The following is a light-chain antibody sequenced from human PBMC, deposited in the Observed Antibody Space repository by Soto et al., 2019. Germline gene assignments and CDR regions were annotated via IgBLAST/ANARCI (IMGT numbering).Light chain of an antibody. CDR3: QQRSNWLWT. CDR1: ESVRTS. CDR2: GAS. J-gene: IGKJ1*01. V-gene: IGKV3-11*01. Sequence: TLSLSPGGRATLSCRASESVRTSLAWYQQKPGQAPSLLIYGASKRATGIPARFSGSGSGTDFTLTISSLEPEDFAVYYCQQRSNWLWTFGQGTKVDIK.